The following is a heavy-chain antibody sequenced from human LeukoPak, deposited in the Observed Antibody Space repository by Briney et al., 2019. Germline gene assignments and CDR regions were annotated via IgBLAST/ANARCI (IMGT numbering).Heavy chain of an antibody. V-gene: IGHV4-59*01. CDR2: IYYGGST. Sequence: PSETLSLTCTVSGDSINSYYWSWIRQPPGKGLEWIGYIYYGGSTNYNPSLKSRVTISVDTSKNQFSLKLSSVTAADTAVYYCARDAVGASDYWGQGTLVTVFS. CDR3: ARDAVGASDY. CDR1: GDSINSYY. D-gene: IGHD1-26*01. J-gene: IGHJ4*02.